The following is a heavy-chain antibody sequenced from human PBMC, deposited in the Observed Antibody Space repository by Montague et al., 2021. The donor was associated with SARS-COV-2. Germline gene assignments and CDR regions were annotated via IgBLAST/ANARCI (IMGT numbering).Heavy chain of an antibody. J-gene: IGHJ3*02. V-gene: IGHV4-31*03. D-gene: IGHD3-22*01. CDR3: ARVQGITMIVVVIGAFDI. CDR1: GGSISSGGYY. Sequence: TLSLTCTVSGGSISSGGYYWSWIRQPPGKGLEWIGYIYYSGSTYYXXXLKSRVTISVDTSKNQFSLKLSSVTAADTAVYYCARVQGITMIVVVIGAFDIWGQGTMVTVSS. CDR2: IYYSGST.